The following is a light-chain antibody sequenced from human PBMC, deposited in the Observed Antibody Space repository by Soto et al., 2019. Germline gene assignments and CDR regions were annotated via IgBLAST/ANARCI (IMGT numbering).Light chain of an antibody. Sequence: QSALTQPASVSGSPRQSITISCTGTSSDVGGYNYVSWYQQHPGKAPKLMIYDVSNRPSGVSNRFSGSKSGNTASLTISGLQAEDEADDCCSSYTSSSTYVVFGGGTTLTVL. CDR3: SSYTSSSTYVV. CDR2: DVS. CDR1: SSDVGGYNY. J-gene: IGLJ2*01. V-gene: IGLV2-14*01.